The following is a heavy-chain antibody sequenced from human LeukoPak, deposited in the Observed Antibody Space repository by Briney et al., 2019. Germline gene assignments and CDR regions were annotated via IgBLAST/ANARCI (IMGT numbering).Heavy chain of an antibody. CDR1: GFTFSSYG. J-gene: IGHJ4*02. Sequence: GGSLRLSCAASGFTFSSYGMHWVRQAPGKGLEWVAVIWYDGSNKYHADSVKGRFTISRDNSKNTLYLQMNSLRAEDTAVYYCAREGRYYYDSSGYDPFDYWGQGTLVTVSS. D-gene: IGHD3-22*01. CDR2: IWYDGSNK. CDR3: AREGRYYYDSSGYDPFDY. V-gene: IGHV3-33*01.